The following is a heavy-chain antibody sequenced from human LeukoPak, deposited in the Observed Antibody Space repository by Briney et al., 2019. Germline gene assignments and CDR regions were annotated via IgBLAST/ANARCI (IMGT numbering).Heavy chain of an antibody. Sequence: ASMKVSCKASGYTFTSYDINWVRQATGQGLEWMGWMNPNSGNTGYAQKFQGRVTITRNTSISTAYMELSSLRSEDTAVYYCAREFHEWIQLWPLADYYYYMDVWGKGTTVTVSS. CDR1: GYTFTSYD. CDR3: AREFHEWIQLWPLADYYYYMDV. V-gene: IGHV1-8*03. CDR2: MNPNSGNT. J-gene: IGHJ6*03. D-gene: IGHD5-18*01.